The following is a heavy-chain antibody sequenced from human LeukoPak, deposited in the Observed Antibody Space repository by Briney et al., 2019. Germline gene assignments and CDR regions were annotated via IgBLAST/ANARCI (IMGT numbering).Heavy chain of an antibody. D-gene: IGHD6-19*01. CDR2: INHSGST. J-gene: IGHJ1*01. CDR3: ATSSGWYRYFQH. Sequence: SETLSLTCAVYGGSFSGYYWSWIRQPPGKGLEWIGEINHSGSTNYNPSLKSRVTISVDTSKNQFSLKLSSVTAADTAVYYCATSSGWYRYFQHWGQGTLATVSS. CDR1: GGSFSGYY. V-gene: IGHV4-34*01.